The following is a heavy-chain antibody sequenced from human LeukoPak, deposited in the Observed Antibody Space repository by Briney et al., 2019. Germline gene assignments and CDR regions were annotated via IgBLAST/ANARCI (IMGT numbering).Heavy chain of an antibody. CDR1: GGSISSSSYY. J-gene: IGHJ4*02. D-gene: IGHD5-18*01. Sequence: PSETLSLTCTVSGGSISSSSYYWGWIRQPPGKGLEWIGSIYYSGSTYYNPSLKSRVTISVDTSKNQFSLKLSSVTAADTAVYYCARVGRKDTADFGYWGQGTLVTVSS. V-gene: IGHV4-39*07. CDR2: IYYSGST. CDR3: ARVGRKDTADFGY.